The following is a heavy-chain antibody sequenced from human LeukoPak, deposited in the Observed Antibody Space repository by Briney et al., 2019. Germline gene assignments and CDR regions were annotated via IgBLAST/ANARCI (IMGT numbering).Heavy chain of an antibody. CDR1: GGSFSGYY. V-gene: IGHV4-34*01. CDR3: AISGAGYSSGSLSYFDY. J-gene: IGHJ4*02. Sequence: SETLSLTCAVYGGSFSGYYWSWIRQPPGKGLEWIGEINHSGSTNYNPSLKSRVTISVDTSKNQFSLKLSSVTAADTAVYYCAISGAGYSSGSLSYFDYWGQGTLVTVSS. D-gene: IGHD6-19*01. CDR2: INHSGST.